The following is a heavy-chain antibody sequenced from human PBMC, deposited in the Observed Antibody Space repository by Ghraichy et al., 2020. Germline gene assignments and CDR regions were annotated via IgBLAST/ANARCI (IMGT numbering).Heavy chain of an antibody. D-gene: IGHD4-23*01. J-gene: IGHJ6*04. CDR3: PRASTVVRFYFYAGMDV. V-gene: IGHV3-48*02. Sequence: GGSLRLSCVGSGFTFSDYNMNWVRQSPGKGLEWVSYITTSSRTIFYADSVKGRFAISRDNAQTSLYLQMNSLRDEDTAVYYCPRASTVVRFYFYAGMDVWGNRTTVTVAS. CDR2: ITTSSRTI. CDR1: GFTFSDYN.